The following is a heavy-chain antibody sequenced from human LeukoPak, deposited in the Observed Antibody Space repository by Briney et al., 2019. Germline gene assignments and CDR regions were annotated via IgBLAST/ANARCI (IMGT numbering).Heavy chain of an antibody. J-gene: IGHJ4*02. CDR2: ISSNGGST. CDR1: GSTFSSYA. D-gene: IGHD5-12*01. V-gene: IGHV3-64*01. Sequence: SGGSLRLSCAASGSTFSSYAMHWVRQAPGKGLEYVSAISSNGGSTYYANSVKGRFTISRDNSKNTLYLQMGSLRAEDMAVYYCARDGYDSPLGYWGQGTLVTVSS. CDR3: ARDGYDSPLGY.